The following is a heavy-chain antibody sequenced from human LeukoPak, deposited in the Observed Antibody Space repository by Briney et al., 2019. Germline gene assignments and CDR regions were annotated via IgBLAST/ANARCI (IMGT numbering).Heavy chain of an antibody. Sequence: SETLSLTWAVYGASFSGDYWSWVRQPPGEGLEWLGESKQSGSTNYNPSRKSRVTISVDTSKNQFSLKLSSVTAADTAVYYCARGPAGIHGLHRGWFDPWGQGTLVTVSS. CDR1: GASFSGDY. D-gene: IGHD5-24*01. CDR2: SKQSGST. V-gene: IGHV4-34*01. J-gene: IGHJ5*02. CDR3: ARGPAGIHGLHRGWFDP.